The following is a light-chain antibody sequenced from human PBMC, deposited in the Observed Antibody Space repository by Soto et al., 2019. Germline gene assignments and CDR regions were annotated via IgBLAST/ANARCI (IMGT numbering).Light chain of an antibody. CDR3: QQYHTDWT. CDR2: RAS. J-gene: IGKJ1*01. V-gene: IGKV3-15*01. CDR1: QSVSSN. Sequence: EIVLTQSPGTLSLSPGERATLSCRASQSVSSNLAWYQQKPGQSPRLLIYRASTRATGVPARFSGSGSGTEFTLTISSLQADDFATYYCQQYHTDWTFGQGTKVDIK.